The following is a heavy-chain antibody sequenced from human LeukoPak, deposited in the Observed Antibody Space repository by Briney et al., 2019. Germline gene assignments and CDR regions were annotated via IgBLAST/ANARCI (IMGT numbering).Heavy chain of an antibody. V-gene: IGHV3-33*01. CDR3: ARVMRGEYSSSLEAFDI. Sequence: GGSLRLSCAASGFTFSSYGMHRVRQAPGKGLEWVAVIWYDGSNKYYADSVKGRFTISRDNSKNTLYLQMNSLRAEDTAVYYCARVMRGEYSSSLEAFDIWGQGTMVTVSS. CDR1: GFTFSSYG. J-gene: IGHJ3*02. CDR2: IWYDGSNK. D-gene: IGHD6-6*01.